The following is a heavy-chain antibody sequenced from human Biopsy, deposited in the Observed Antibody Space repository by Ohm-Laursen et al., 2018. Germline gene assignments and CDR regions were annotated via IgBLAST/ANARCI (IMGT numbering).Heavy chain of an antibody. CDR2: IIPILHVP. Sequence: ASVKVSCNPSGDTFTTSAISWVRQVPGQGLEWMGRIIPILHVPTYAQSFQGRVTISADKSTSTAYMELSGLRSEDTAVYYCASLEDRTFDKWGQGTLVTVSS. V-gene: IGHV1-69*04. J-gene: IGHJ4*02. CDR1: GDTFTTSA. CDR3: ASLEDRTFDK.